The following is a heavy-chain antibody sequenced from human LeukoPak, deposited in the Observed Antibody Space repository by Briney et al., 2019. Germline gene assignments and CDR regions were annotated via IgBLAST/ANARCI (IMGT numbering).Heavy chain of an antibody. Sequence: ASVKVSCKASGGTFSSYAISWVRQAPGQGLEWMGGIIPIFGTANYAQKFQGRVTITADESTSTAYMELSSLRSEDTAVYYCARVYGVVISSWFDPWGQGTLVTVSS. J-gene: IGHJ5*02. CDR3: ARVYGVVISSWFDP. D-gene: IGHD3-3*01. CDR2: IIPIFGTA. CDR1: GGTFSSYA. V-gene: IGHV1-69*13.